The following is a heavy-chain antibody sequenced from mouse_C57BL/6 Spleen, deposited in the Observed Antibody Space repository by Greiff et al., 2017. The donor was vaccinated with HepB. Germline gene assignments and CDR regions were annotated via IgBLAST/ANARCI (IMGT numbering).Heavy chain of an antibody. D-gene: IGHD1-1*01. CDR2: IDPSDSYT. CDR3: ARRDYYGSSPFAY. Sequence: QVHVKQSGAELVKPGASVKLSCKASGYTFTSYWMQWVKQRPGQGLEWIGEIDPSDSYTNYNQKFKGKATLTVDTSSSTAYMQLSSLTSEDSAVYYCARRDYYGSSPFAYWGQGTLVTVSA. V-gene: IGHV1-50*01. CDR1: GYTFTSYW. J-gene: IGHJ3*01.